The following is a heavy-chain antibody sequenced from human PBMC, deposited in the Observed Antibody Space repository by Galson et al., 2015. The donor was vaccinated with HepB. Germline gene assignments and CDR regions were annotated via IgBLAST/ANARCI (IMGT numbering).Heavy chain of an antibody. V-gene: IGHV3-30-3*01. D-gene: IGHD3-10*01. CDR2: ISSAGTNK. CDR3: ARDLITMVRGVPLNWFDP. CDR1: EFSFSNYA. J-gene: IGHJ5*02. Sequence: SLRLSCAASEFSFSNYAMHWVRQAPGKGLEWVAVISSAGTNKFYAESVKGRFTISRDNSKNTLYLQMNSLRAEDTAVYYCARDLITMVRGVPLNWFDPWGQGTLVTVSS.